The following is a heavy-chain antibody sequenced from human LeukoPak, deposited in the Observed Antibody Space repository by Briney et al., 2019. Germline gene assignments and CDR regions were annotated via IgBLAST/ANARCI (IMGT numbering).Heavy chain of an antibody. V-gene: IGHV4-4*09. CDR1: GGSISSYY. D-gene: IGHD3-3*01. J-gene: IGHJ5*02. CDR2: IYTSGST. Sequence: SETLSLTCTVSGGSISSYYWSWIRQPPGKGLEWIGYIYTSGSTNYNPSLKSRVTISVDTSKNQFSLKLSSVTAADTAVYYCARHEDYDFWSGYYGLGWFDPWGQGTLVTVSS. CDR3: ARHEDYDFWSGYYGLGWFDP.